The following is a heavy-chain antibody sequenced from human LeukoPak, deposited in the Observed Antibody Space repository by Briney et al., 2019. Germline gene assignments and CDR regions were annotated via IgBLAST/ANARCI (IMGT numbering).Heavy chain of an antibody. D-gene: IGHD1-26*01. J-gene: IGHJ4*02. Sequence: GGSLRLSCAASGFAFGTYWMTWVRQAPGKGLEWVANIKIDGTEKRYADSVKGRFTISRDNAKNSLYLQMSSLRAEDTAVYYCAGRVVGGTDYFDYWGQGTLVTVSS. V-gene: IGHV3-7*01. CDR3: AGRVVGGTDYFDY. CDR2: IKIDGTEK. CDR1: GFAFGTYW.